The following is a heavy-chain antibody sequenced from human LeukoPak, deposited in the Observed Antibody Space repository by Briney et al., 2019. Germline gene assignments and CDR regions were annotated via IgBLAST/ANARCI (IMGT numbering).Heavy chain of an antibody. J-gene: IGHJ6*03. CDR1: GYTFTGYY. Sequence: ASVKVSCKASGYTFTGYYMHWVRQAPGQGLEWMGRINPNSGGTNYAQKFQGRVTMTRDTSISTAYMELSRLRSDDTAVYYCLVATTASYYYYYMDVWGKGTTVTVSS. CDR2: INPNSGGT. CDR3: LVATTASYYYYYMDV. D-gene: IGHD2-15*01. V-gene: IGHV1-2*06.